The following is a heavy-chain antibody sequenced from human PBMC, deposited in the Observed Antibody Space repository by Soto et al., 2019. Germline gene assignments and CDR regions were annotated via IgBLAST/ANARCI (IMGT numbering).Heavy chain of an antibody. CDR2: INPSGVT. CDR1: GGSVSDYY. CDR3: ARGSELPPSSY. J-gene: IGHJ4*02. D-gene: IGHD1-7*01. Sequence: PSETLSLTCAVYGGSVSDYYRTWIRQPPGKGLEWIGEINPSGVTNSNPSLKSRVSISVDTTKNQFSLKLTSVTDADTAVYYCARGSELPPSSYWGQGSLVTVSS. V-gene: IGHV4-34*01.